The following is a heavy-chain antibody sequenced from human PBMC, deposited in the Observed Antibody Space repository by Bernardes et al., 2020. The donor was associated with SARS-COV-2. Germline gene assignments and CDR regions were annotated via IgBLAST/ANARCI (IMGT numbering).Heavy chain of an antibody. Sequence: GGSLRLSCAASGFTFSSYAMSWVRQAPGKGLEWVSAISENGGSTFYADSVKGRFTISRDNSRNTLFLQMNSLRAEDTAVYYCANPWGGGSLTFLFDHWGQGTLVSVSS. CDR1: GFTFSSYA. J-gene: IGHJ4*02. D-gene: IGHD7-27*01. V-gene: IGHV3-23*01. CDR3: ANPWGGGSLTFLFDH. CDR2: ISENGGST.